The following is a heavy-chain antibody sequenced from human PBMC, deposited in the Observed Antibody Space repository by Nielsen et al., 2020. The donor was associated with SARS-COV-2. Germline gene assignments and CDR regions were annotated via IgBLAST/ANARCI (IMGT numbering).Heavy chain of an antibody. CDR1: GGSITSSGHY. D-gene: IGHD3-10*01. J-gene: IGHJ4*02. CDR2: ISYSGST. Sequence: SETLSLTCSVSGGSITSSGHYWGWIRQPPGKGLEWIGSISYSGSTCYNPSLKSRVAISEDTSKNQFSLKLISVTAADTAVFYCARWFMGGGFDYWGQGSLVTVSS. V-gene: IGHV4-39*01. CDR3: ARWFMGGGFDY.